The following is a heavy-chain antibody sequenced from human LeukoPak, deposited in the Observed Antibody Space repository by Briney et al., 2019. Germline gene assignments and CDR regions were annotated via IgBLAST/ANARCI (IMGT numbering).Heavy chain of an antibody. CDR2: IYTSGST. CDR3: ARVMTTVTIPRTYYYYYYMDV. CDR1: GGSISSYY. D-gene: IGHD4-11*01. J-gene: IGHJ6*03. Sequence: KTSETLSLTCTVSGGSISSYYWSWIRQPAGKGLEWIGRIYTSGSTNYNPSLKSRVTMSVDTSKNQFSLKLSSVTAADTAVYYCARVMTTVTIPRTYYYYYYMDVWGKGTTVTVSS. V-gene: IGHV4-4*07.